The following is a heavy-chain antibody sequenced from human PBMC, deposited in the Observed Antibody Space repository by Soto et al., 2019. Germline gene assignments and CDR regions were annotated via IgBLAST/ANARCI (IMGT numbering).Heavy chain of an antibody. CDR1: GYTFTNYG. Sequence: QVQVVQSGDEVKKPGASVKVSCKASGYTFTNYGLSWVRQAPGQGLEWMGWISGYNGNTKYAEKFQGRVTMTTDTNTSTAHMELRSLRSDDTAAYYCAREGQAPYYYHGMDVWAHGTAVTVSS. V-gene: IGHV1-18*01. J-gene: IGHJ6*02. CDR2: ISGYNGNT. CDR3: AREGQAPYYYHGMDV.